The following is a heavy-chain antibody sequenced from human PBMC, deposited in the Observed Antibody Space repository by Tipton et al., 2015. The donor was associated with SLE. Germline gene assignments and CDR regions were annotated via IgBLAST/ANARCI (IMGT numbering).Heavy chain of an antibody. V-gene: IGHV3-48*03. CDR1: GFTFSSYE. CDR2: ISSSGSTI. CDR3: ARGGYCSGGSCSDDAFDI. J-gene: IGHJ3*02. D-gene: IGHD2-15*01. Sequence: SLRLSCAASGFTFSSYEMNWVRRAPGKGLEWVSYISSSGSTIYYADSVKGRFTISRDNAKNSLSLQMNSLRAEDTAVYYCARGGYCSGGSCSDDAFDIWGQGTMVTVSS.